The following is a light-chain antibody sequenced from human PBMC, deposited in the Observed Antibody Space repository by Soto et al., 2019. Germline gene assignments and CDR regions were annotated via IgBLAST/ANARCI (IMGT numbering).Light chain of an antibody. J-gene: IGKJ5*01. CDR2: GAS. Sequence: EIVLTQSPGTLSLSPGERATLSCRASQSVSNNYLAWYQQKPGQAPMRLIYGASSRATGIPDRFNGSGSGTDFTLTISRLEPEDFAVYYCQQYGSSPTFGEGTRLEIK. V-gene: IGKV3-20*01. CDR3: QQYGSSPT. CDR1: QSVSNNY.